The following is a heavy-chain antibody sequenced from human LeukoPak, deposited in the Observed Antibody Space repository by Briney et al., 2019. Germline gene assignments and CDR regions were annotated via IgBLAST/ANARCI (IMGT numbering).Heavy chain of an antibody. CDR2: INSSSSTI. D-gene: IGHD4-17*01. J-gene: IGHJ6*02. V-gene: IGHV3-48*04. CDR1: GFTFSTYS. CDR3: ASSPDYGDYYYYGMDV. Sequence: GGSLRLSCAASGFTFSTYSMNWVRQAPGKGLEWVSYINSSSSTIFYADSVKGRFTISRDDAKNSLYLQMNSLRAEDTAVYYCASSPDYGDYYYYGMDVWGQGTTVTVSS.